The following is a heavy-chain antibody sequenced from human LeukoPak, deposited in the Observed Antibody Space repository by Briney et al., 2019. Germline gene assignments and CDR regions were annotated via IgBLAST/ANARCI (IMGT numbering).Heavy chain of an antibody. V-gene: IGHV4-59*08. D-gene: IGHD3-22*01. CDR3: ARVDYYDSSGYSDH. CDR2: IYYSGST. J-gene: IGHJ4*02. CDR1: GGSISSYY. Sequence: SETLSLTCTVSGGSISSYYWSWIRQPPGKGLEWIGYIYYSGSTNHNPSLKSRVTISVDTSKNQFSLKLSSVTAADTAVYYCARVDYYDSSGYSDHWGQGTLVTVSS.